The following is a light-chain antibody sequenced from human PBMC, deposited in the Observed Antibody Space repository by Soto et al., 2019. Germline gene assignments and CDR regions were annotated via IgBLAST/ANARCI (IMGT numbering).Light chain of an antibody. CDR2: RND. Sequence: QSVLTQPPSASGTPGQRVTISCSGSSSNIGSNYVYWYQQLPGAAPKLIMYRNDQRPSGVPDRFSGSKSGTSASLAISGLRSEDEADYYCAAWDDSLSGGVFGGGTKVTVL. CDR3: AAWDDSLSGGV. J-gene: IGLJ3*02. V-gene: IGLV1-47*01. CDR1: SSNIGSNY.